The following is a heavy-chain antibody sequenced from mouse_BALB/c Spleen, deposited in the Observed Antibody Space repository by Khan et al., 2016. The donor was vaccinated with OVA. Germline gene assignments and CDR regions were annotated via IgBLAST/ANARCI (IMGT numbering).Heavy chain of an antibody. V-gene: IGHV1-9*01. D-gene: IGHD3-1*01. CDR3: ARGGYNPAMDY. J-gene: IGHJ4*01. CDR1: GYTFSMYW. CDR2: ILPGSGNT. Sequence: VELVESGAELMTPGASVTISCKATGYTFSMYWIEWVKQRPGHGLEWIGDILPGSGNTNNNEKFKGKATFTADTSSNTAYMELSSLTSDDSAVYYCARGGYNPAMDYWGQGTSVTVSS.